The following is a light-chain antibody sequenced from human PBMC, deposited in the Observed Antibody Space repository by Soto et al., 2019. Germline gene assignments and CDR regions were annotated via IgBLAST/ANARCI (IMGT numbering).Light chain of an antibody. V-gene: IGLV2-14*01. Sequence: QSALTQPASVSGCPGQSITISCTGTSSDVGGYIYVSWYQQHPGKAPKLMIYDVTSRPSGVSYRFSGSKSGNTASLTISGLQAEDEAAYYCSSYTTSSSYVSGTGTKVTVL. CDR3: SSYTTSSSYV. CDR1: SSDVGGYIY. CDR2: DVT. J-gene: IGLJ1*01.